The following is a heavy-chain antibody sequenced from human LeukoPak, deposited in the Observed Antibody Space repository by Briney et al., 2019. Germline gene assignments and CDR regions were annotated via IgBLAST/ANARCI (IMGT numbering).Heavy chain of an antibody. J-gene: IGHJ4*02. CDR2: ITATGDTA. D-gene: IGHD6-19*01. CDR1: GFTFTKCA. CDR3: AGDRNSDWYSPLDY. Sequence: GGSLRLSCVASGFTFTKCAMSWLRQAPGKGLEWVAIITATGDTAYHADSVKGRFTISRDNSRNTVYMQMDSLRAEDTAIYYCAGDRNSDWYSPLDYWGQGSQVTVSS. V-gene: IGHV3-23*01.